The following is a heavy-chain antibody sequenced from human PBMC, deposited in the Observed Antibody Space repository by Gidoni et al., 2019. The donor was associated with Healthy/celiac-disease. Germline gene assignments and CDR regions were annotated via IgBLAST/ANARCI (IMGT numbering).Heavy chain of an antibody. J-gene: IGHJ4*02. V-gene: IGHV3-21*01. CDR2: ISSSSSYI. D-gene: IGHD3-3*01. CDR1: GFTFSSYS. CDR3: ARDVAVFGVVTLDY. Sequence: EVQLVESGGGLVKPGGSVRLSFAASGFTFSSYSMNWVSSISSSSSYIYYADSVKGRFTISRDNAKNSLYLQMNSLRAEDTAVYYCARDVAVFGVVTLDYWGQGTLVTVSS.